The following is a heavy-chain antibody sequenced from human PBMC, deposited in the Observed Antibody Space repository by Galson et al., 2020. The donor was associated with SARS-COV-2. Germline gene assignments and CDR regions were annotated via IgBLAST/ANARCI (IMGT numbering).Heavy chain of an antibody. CDR1: GGSISSGGYY. CDR2: IYYSGST. D-gene: IGHD5-18*01. J-gene: IGHJ5*02. V-gene: IGHV4-31*03. CDR3: ARDRIQLWYRWFDP. Sequence: SETLSLTCTVSGGSISSGGYYWSWIRQHPGKGLEWIGYIYYSGSTYYNPSLKSRVTISVDTSKNQFSLKLSSVTAADTAVYYCARDRIQLWYRWFDPWGQGTLVTVSS.